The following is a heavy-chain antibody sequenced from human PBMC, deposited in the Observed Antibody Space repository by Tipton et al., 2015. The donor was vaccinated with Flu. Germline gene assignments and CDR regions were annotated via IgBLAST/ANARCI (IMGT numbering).Heavy chain of an antibody. CDR1: GGSISSHY. CDR3: ARESPVGFLEGLSFPGYGMDV. Sequence: TLSLTCTVSGGSISSHYWSWIRQPPGKGLEWIGYIYYSGSTNYNPSLKSRVTISVDTSKNQFSLKLSSVTAADTAVYYCARESPVGFLEGLSFPGYGMDVGGQGTTVTVSS. D-gene: IGHD3-3*01. CDR2: IYYSGST. V-gene: IGHV4-59*11. J-gene: IGHJ6*02.